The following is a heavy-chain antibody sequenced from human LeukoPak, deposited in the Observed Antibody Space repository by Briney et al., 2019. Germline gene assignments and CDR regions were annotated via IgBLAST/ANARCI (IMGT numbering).Heavy chain of an antibody. J-gene: IGHJ5*02. D-gene: IGHD2-21*02. CDR1: GFTFSSYS. Sequence: GGSLRLSCAASGFTFSSYSMNWVRQAPGKGLEWVSYISSSSSTIYYADSVKGRFTISRDNAKNSLYLQMNSLRAEDTAVYYCARDQASGYCGGDCYSWFDPWGQGTLVTVSS. CDR3: ARDQASGYCGGDCYSWFDP. CDR2: ISSSSSTI. V-gene: IGHV3-48*01.